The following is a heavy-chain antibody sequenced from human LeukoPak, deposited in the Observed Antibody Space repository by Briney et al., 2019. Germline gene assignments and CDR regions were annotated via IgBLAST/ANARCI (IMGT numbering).Heavy chain of an antibody. CDR1: GYTFTGYY. Sequence: ASVKVSCKASGYTFTGYYMHWVRQAPGQGLEWMGWINPNSGGTNYAQKFQGRVTMARDTSISTAYMELSRLRSDDTAVYYCARMFGGNSGYWGQGTLVTVSS. D-gene: IGHD3-10*02. CDR2: INPNSGGT. CDR3: ARMFGGNSGY. J-gene: IGHJ4*02. V-gene: IGHV1-2*02.